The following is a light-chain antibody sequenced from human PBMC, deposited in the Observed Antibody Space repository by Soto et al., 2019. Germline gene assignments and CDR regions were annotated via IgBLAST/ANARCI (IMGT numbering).Light chain of an antibody. CDR2: TTS. V-gene: IGKV1-39*01. CDR1: QSIRSD. J-gene: IGKJ1*01. Sequence: DIPMTQSPSSLSASVGDRVTITCRASQSIRSDLNWYQQRPGKAPKLLIYTTSNLESGVPSRFSGSGSGTDFTLTISNLQPEDFATYFCQHGFSRPRTFGLGTTVEVK. CDR3: QHGFSRPRT.